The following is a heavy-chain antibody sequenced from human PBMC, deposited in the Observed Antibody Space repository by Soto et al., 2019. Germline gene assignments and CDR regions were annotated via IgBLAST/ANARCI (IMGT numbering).Heavy chain of an antibody. CDR2: INHSGST. CDR1: GGSFSGYY. D-gene: IGHD4-17*01. J-gene: IGHJ6*02. V-gene: IGHV4-34*01. Sequence: PSETLSLTCAVYGGSFSGYYWSWIRQPPGKGLEWIGEINHSGSTNYNPSLKSRVTVSVDTSKNQFSLKLSSVTAADTAVYYCASIEPTVTTDYYYGMDVWGQGTTVT. CDR3: ASIEPTVTTDYYYGMDV.